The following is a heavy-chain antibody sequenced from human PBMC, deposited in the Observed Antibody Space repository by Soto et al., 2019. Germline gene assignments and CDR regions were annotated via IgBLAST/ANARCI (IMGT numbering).Heavy chain of an antibody. Sequence: SETLSLTCAVSGGSFTSNNWCTWVRQPPGQGLEWIGEIYRTGSTNYNPSPKSRVTISLDKSENQFSLKVTSLTAADTAVYYCASRDPGTSVDYWGQGTLVTVSS. CDR2: IYRTGST. J-gene: IGHJ4*02. V-gene: IGHV4-4*02. CDR3: ASRDPGTSVDY. D-gene: IGHD1-7*01. CDR1: GGSFTSNNW.